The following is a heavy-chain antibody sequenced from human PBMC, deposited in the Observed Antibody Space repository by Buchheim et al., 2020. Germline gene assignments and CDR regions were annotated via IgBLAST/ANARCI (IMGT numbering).Heavy chain of an antibody. CDR3: AREIAVAVAGIHFDY. V-gene: IGHV3-7*01. Sequence: EVQLVESGGGLVQPGGSLRLSCAASGFTFSSYWMSWVRQAPGKGMEWVANIKQDGSEKYYVDSVKGRFTISRDNAKNSLYLQMNSLRAEDTAVYYCAREIAVAVAGIHFDYWGQGTL. CDR2: IKQDGSEK. D-gene: IGHD6-19*01. CDR1: GFTFSSYW. J-gene: IGHJ4*02.